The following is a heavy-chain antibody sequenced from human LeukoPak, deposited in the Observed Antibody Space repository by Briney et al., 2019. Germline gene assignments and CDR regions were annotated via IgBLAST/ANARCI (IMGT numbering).Heavy chain of an antibody. CDR1: GGSISSSSYY. J-gene: IGHJ4*02. V-gene: IGHV4-39*07. Sequence: SETLSLTCTVSGGSISSSSYYWGWIRQPPGKGLEWIGSIYYSGSTYYNPSLKSRVTISVDTSKNQFSLKLSSVTAADTALYYCATYWGIAARPDYWGQGTLVTVSS. D-gene: IGHD6-6*01. CDR2: IYYSGST. CDR3: ATYWGIAARPDY.